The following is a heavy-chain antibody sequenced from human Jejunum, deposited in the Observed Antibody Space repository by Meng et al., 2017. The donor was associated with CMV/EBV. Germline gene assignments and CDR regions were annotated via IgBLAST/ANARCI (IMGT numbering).Heavy chain of an antibody. Sequence: QVQLVQSGAEVKKPGASVTVSCKASGYTFTSYAIHWVRQAPGQRLEWMGWINADNANTKYSQKFQGRVTFTRDTSASTAYMELSSLRSEDTAVYFCAIDPSGYYHKFWGQGTLVTVSS. V-gene: IGHV1-3*01. CDR3: AIDPSGYYHKF. D-gene: IGHD3-22*01. CDR1: GYTFTSYA. CDR2: INADNANT. J-gene: IGHJ4*02.